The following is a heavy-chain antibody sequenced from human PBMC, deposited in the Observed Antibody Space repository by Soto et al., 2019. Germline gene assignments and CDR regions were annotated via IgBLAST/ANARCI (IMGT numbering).Heavy chain of an antibody. J-gene: IGHJ4*02. Sequence: KQSQTLSLTCTVSGGSISSGDYYWSWIRQPPGKGLEWIGYIYYSGSTYYNPSLKSRVTISVDTSKNQFSLKLSSVTAADTAVYYCARVYCGGDCYSDYWGQGTLVTVSS. V-gene: IGHV4-30-4*01. CDR3: ARVYCGGDCYSDY. CDR2: IYYSGST. D-gene: IGHD2-21*02. CDR1: GGSISSGDYY.